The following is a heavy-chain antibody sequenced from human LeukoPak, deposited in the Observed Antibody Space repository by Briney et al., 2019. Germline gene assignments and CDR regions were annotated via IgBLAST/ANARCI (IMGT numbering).Heavy chain of an antibody. J-gene: IGHJ6*02. CDR3: AKEAAAGTPYYYYYGMDV. Sequence: GGSLRLSCAASGFTFDDYAMHWVRQAPGKGLEWVSGISWNSGSIGYADSEKGRFTVSRDNAKNSLYLQMNSLRAEDTALYYCAKEAAAGTPYYYYYGMDVWGQGTTVTVSS. V-gene: IGHV3-9*01. CDR2: ISWNSGSI. CDR1: GFTFDDYA. D-gene: IGHD6-13*01.